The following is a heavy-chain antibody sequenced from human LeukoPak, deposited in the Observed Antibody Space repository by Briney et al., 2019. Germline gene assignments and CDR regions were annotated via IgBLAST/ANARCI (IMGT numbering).Heavy chain of an antibody. J-gene: IGHJ3*02. V-gene: IGHV1-8*01. Sequence: GASVKVSCKASGYTFTSYDINWVRQATGHGLEWMGWMNPNSGNTDYAQKFQGRVTMTRNTSISTAYMELSSLRSEDTAVYYCARATPVRYFDPTAHAFDIWGQGTMVTVSS. D-gene: IGHD3-9*01. CDR2: MNPNSGNT. CDR3: ARATPVRYFDPTAHAFDI. CDR1: GYTFTSYD.